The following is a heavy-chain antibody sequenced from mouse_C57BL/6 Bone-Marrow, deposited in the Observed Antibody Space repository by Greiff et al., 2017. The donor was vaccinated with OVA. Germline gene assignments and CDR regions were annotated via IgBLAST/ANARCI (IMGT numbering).Heavy chain of an antibody. J-gene: IGHJ2*01. CDR3: ARGDYPWVGQDY. D-gene: IGHD5-5*01. CDR2: IYPGSGST. V-gene: IGHV1-55*01. Sequence: QVQLQQPGAELVKPGASVKMSCKASGYTFTSYWITWVKQRPGQGLEWIGDIYPGSGSTNYNEKFKSKATLTVDTSSSTAYMQLSSLTSEDSAVYDCARGDYPWVGQDYWGQGTTLTVSS. CDR1: GYTFTSYW.